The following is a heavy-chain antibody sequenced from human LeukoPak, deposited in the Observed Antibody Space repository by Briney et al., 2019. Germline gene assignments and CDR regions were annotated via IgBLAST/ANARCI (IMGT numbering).Heavy chain of an antibody. D-gene: IGHD3-10*01. Sequence: PGGCLRLSCAASGYTVSNAWMSWVRQAPGKGLEWVGRIKSKTDGGTTDYAAPVKGRFTISRDDSKNTLYLQMNSLKTEDTAVYYCTTGAGYSDALDIWGQGTMVTVSS. J-gene: IGHJ3*02. V-gene: IGHV3-15*01. CDR2: IKSKTDGGTT. CDR3: TTGAGYSDALDI. CDR1: GYTVSNAW.